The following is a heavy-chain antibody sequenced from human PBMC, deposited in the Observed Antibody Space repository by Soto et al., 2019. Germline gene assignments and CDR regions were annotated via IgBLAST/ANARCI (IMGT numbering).Heavy chain of an antibody. V-gene: IGHV5-51*01. Sequence: ESLKISCKGIGYRFSTYWIAWVRQMPGKALEWMGTNCPDDSGSSYSPAFEGQVTISADKSISTASLPWRSLKASDSAIYYCPRLQDSVSHYLDFWGQGTRVTVSS. D-gene: IGHD3-3*01. CDR3: PRLQDSVSHYLDF. CDR2: NCPDDSGS. CDR1: GYRFSTYW. J-gene: IGHJ4*02.